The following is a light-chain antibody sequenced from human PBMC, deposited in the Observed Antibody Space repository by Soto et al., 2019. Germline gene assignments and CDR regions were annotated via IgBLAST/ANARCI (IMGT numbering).Light chain of an antibody. V-gene: IGLV2-14*01. J-gene: IGLJ1*01. CDR1: SSDVGGYNY. CDR2: DVS. Sequence: QSVLTQPASVSGSPGQSITISCTGTSSDVGGYNYVSWYQQHPGKAPKLMIYDVSNRPSGVSNRFSGSKSGNTASLTISGPKAEDEADYYCSSYTSSSPPVFGTGTKSPP. CDR3: SSYTSSSPPV.